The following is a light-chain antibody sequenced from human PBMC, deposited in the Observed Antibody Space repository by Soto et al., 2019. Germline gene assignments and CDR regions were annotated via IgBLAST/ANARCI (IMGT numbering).Light chain of an antibody. CDR1: QDISTF. J-gene: IGKJ2*01. V-gene: IGKV1-39*01. CDR2: RAS. CDR3: QQSYSTPFT. Sequence: DIQMTQSQSSLSASVEDSVTITCRATQDISTFLKWYQQRPGKAPNVLIYRASTLQVDVASSYSGSGSGTDFTLTISDLQPEEFAIYYCQQSYSTPFTFGQGTQVEV.